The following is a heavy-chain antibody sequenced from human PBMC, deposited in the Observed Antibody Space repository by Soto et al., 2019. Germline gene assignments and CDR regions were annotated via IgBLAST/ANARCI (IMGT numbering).Heavy chain of an antibody. D-gene: IGHD1-26*01. J-gene: IGHJ6*02. CDR2: ISAYNGNT. Sequence: QVQRVQSGAEVKKPGASVKVSCKASGYTFTSYGISWVRQAPGQGLEWMGWISAYNGNTNYAQKLQGRVTMTTDTSTSTAYMELRSLRADDTAVYYCARVIRGGVVSYGMDVWGQGNTVTVSS. V-gene: IGHV1-18*01. CDR1: GYTFTSYG. CDR3: ARVIRGGVVSYGMDV.